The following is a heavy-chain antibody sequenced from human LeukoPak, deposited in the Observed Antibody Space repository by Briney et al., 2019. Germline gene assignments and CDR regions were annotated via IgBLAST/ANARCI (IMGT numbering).Heavy chain of an antibody. V-gene: IGHV3-21*01. D-gene: IGHD2-21*02. CDR2: ISSSSSYI. CDR1: GFTFSSYS. CDR3: AREVAYCGGDCPTDAFDI. Sequence: KPGGSLRLSCAASGFTFSSYSMNWVRQAPGKGLEWVSSISSSSSYIYYADSVKGRFTISRDNAKNSLYLQMNSLRAEDTAVYYCAREVAYCGGDCPTDAFDIWGQGTMVTVSS. J-gene: IGHJ3*02.